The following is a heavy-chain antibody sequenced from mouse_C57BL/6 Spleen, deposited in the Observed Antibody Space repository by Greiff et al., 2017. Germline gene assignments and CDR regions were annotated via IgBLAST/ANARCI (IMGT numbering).Heavy chain of an antibody. V-gene: IGHV1-80*01. CDR2: IYPGDGDT. CDR3: AGEEDDYPFAY. D-gene: IGHD2-4*01. Sequence: QVQLKESGAELVKPGASVKISCKASGYAFSSYWMNWVKQRPGKGLEWIGQIYPGDGDTNYNGKFTGKATLTADKSSSTAYLQLSSLTSEDSAVYFCAGEEDDYPFAYWGQGTLVTVSA. J-gene: IGHJ3*01. CDR1: GYAFSSYW.